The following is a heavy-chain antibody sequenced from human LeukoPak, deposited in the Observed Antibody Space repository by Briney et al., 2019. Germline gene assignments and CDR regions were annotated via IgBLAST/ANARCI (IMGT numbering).Heavy chain of an antibody. CDR3: ARKAGYYYDSRGFDP. CDR2: MNPNSGNT. J-gene: IGHJ5*02. Sequence: MNPNSGNTGYAQKFQGRVTMTRNTSISTAYMELSSLRSEDTAVYYCARKAGYYYDSRGFDPWGQGTLVTVSS. D-gene: IGHD3-22*01. V-gene: IGHV1-8*01.